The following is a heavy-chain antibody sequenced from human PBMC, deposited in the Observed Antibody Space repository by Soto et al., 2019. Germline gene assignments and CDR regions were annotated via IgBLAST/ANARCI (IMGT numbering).Heavy chain of an antibody. CDR2: ISGSGIDT. J-gene: IGHJ6*02. CDR3: AKDHYGAGGDYYYYGMDV. CDR1: GFIFSSYA. Sequence: LRLSCAAPGFIFSSYAMTWVRQAPGKGLEWVSAISGSGIDTYYADSVKGRFTISRDNSKNTLYLQMNSLRAEDTASYYCAKDHYGAGGDYYYYGMDVWGQGTTVTVSS. V-gene: IGHV3-23*01. D-gene: IGHD4-17*01.